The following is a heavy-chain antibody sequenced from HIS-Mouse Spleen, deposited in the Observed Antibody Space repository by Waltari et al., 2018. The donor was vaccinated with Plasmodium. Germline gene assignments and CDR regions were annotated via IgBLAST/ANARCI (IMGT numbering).Heavy chain of an antibody. CDR2: INHSGST. J-gene: IGHJ4*02. CDR1: GGSFSGYY. Sequence: QVQLQQWGAGLLKPSETLSLTCAVYGGSFSGYYWSWIRQPPGKGLEWIGEINHSGSTNYNPSLKIRVTISGDTSKIQFSLKLGSVTAADTAVYYCARAYYDFWSGYRFDYWGQGTLVTVSS. CDR3: ARAYYDFWSGYRFDY. D-gene: IGHD3-3*01. V-gene: IGHV4-34*01.